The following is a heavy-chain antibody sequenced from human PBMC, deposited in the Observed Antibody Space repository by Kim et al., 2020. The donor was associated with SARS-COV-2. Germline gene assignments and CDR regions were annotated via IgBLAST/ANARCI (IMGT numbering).Heavy chain of an antibody. V-gene: IGHV3-9*01. CDR3: AKGYSSSWYSNDAFDI. J-gene: IGHJ3*02. Sequence: SVRGRFTISRDNAKTSLYLQMNSLRAEDTALYYCAKGYSSSWYSNDAFDIWGQGTMVTVSS. D-gene: IGHD6-13*01.